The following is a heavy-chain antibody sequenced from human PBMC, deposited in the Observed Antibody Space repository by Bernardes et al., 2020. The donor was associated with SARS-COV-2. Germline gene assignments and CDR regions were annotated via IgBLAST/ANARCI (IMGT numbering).Heavy chain of an antibody. CDR2: IGDDGST. Sequence: PSRTCARYLGAFSASSGSCIRQPTWTGLEWMGEIGDDGSTNYNSSLKSRVTMSVDTSKNQFSPSLTSVTAADTAVYYCASERGYYYDRSGSLVGDVWGQGTTVTVSS. CDR3: ASERGYYYDRSGSLVGDV. J-gene: IGHJ6*02. CDR1: LGAFSASS. D-gene: IGHD3-22*01. V-gene: IGHV4-34*01.